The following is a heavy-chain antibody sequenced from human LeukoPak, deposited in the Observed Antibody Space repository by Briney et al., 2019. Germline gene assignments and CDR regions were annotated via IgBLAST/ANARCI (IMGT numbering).Heavy chain of an antibody. CDR2: IYYSGST. CDR1: GGSISSYY. V-gene: IGHV4-59*08. CDR3: ARHLWSGEDSHPFDP. J-gene: IGHJ5*02. Sequence: PSETLSLTCTVSGGSISSYYWSWIRQPPGKGLEWIGYIYYSGSTNYNPSLKSRVTISVDTSKNQFSLKLSSVTAADTAVYYCARHLWSGEDSHPFDPWGQGTLVTVSS. D-gene: IGHD3-10*01.